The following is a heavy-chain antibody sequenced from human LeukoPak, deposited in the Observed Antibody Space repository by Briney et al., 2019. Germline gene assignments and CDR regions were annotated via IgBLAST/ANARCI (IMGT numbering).Heavy chain of an antibody. J-gene: IGHJ3*02. Sequence: GGSLRLSCAASGFTFSSYGMHWVRQAPGKGLEWVAVISYDGSNKYYADSVKGRFTTSRDNSKNTLYLQMNSLRAEDTAVYYCARDRWYYYDSTDYYHDAFDIWGQGTMVTVSS. D-gene: IGHD3-22*01. CDR3: ARDRWYYYDSTDYYHDAFDI. V-gene: IGHV3-30*03. CDR2: ISYDGSNK. CDR1: GFTFSSYG.